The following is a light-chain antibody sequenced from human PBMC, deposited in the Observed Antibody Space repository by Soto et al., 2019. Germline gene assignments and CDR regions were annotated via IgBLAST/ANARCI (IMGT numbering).Light chain of an antibody. V-gene: IGLV1-47*02. CDR2: YNN. CDR1: DSNIGSNS. CDR3: QVWDTTNNHYV. J-gene: IGLJ1*01. Sequence: SVLTQPPSASGTAGQVVTISCSGGDSNIGSNSVYWYQHLPRMAPKLLIYYNNQRPSGVPERFSGSKSGNTGTLTISRVDAGDEADYYCQVWDTTNNHYVFGTGTKVTVL.